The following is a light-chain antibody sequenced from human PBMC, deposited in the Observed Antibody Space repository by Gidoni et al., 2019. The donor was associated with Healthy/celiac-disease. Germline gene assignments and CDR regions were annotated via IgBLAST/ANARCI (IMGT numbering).Light chain of an antibody. CDR3: QQYDNPPLT. CDR1: QDISNY. J-gene: IGKJ4*01. Sequence: DIQMTQSPSSLSASVGDRVTITCQASQDISNYLNWYQQKPGKAPKLLIYDASNLETGVPSRFSGSGSGTDFTFTISSLQLEDIATYYCQQYDNPPLTFXGXTKVEIK. CDR2: DAS. V-gene: IGKV1-33*01.